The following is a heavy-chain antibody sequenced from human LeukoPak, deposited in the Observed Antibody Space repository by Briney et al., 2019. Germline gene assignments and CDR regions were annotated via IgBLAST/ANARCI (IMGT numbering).Heavy chain of an antibody. J-gene: IGHJ4*02. Sequence: GGSLRLSCAASGFTVSSNYMSWVRQAPGKGLEWVSVTYSGGSTYYADSVEGRFTISRDNSKNTLYLQMNSLRAEDTAVYYCARERGGLFDYWGQGTLVTVSS. D-gene: IGHD3-3*01. CDR3: ARERGGLFDY. CDR2: TYSGGST. V-gene: IGHV3-66*01. CDR1: GFTVSSNY.